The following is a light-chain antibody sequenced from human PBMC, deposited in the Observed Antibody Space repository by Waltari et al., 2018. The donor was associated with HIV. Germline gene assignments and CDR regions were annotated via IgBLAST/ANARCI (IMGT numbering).Light chain of an antibody. CDR3: QQRSNWPLT. CDR2: DTS. Sequence: EIVMTQSPATLSLSPGERATLSCRASQSVYDYVAWYQQKPGQAPRLLIYDTSNRATGVPARFSGSGSGTDFTLTIGLEPEDFAVYYCQQRSNWPLTFGGGTQVEIK. CDR1: QSVYDY. V-gene: IGKV3-11*01. J-gene: IGKJ4*01.